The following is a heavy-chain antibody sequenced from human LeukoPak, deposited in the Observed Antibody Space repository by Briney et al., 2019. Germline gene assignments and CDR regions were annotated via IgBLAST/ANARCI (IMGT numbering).Heavy chain of an antibody. CDR1: GGSISSGGYY. CDR3: AKDNGGAEYYFDY. V-gene: IGHV4-30-2*01. D-gene: IGHD3-16*01. CDR2: IYHSGST. J-gene: IGHJ4*02. Sequence: SETLSLTCTVSGGSISSGGYYWSWIRQPPGKGLEWIGYIYHSGSTYYNPSLKSRVTISVDRSKNQFSLKLSSVTAEDTAVYYCAKDNGGAEYYFDYWGQGTLVTVSS.